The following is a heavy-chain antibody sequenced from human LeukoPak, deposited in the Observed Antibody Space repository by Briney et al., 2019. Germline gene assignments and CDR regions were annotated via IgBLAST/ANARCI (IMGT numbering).Heavy chain of an antibody. CDR3: ARTLPAEGQVFDY. CDR2: ISSSGSTI. D-gene: IGHD2-2*01. CDR1: GFTFTGYE. Sequence: PGGSLRPSCAASGFTFTGYEMNWVRQAPGKGLEWVSYISSSGSTIYYADSVKGRFTISRDNAKNSLYLQMNSLRAEDTAVYYCARTLPAEGQVFDYWGQGTLVTVSS. J-gene: IGHJ4*02. V-gene: IGHV3-48*03.